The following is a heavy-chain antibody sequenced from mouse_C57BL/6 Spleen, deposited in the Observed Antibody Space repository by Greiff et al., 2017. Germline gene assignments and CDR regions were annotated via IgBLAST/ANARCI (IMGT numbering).Heavy chain of an antibody. D-gene: IGHD4-1*01. CDR2: IDPEDGET. CDR1: GFNIKDYY. CDR3: ARGLGGDYYAMDY. Sequence: VQLQQSGAELVKPGASVKLSCTASGFNIKDYYTHWVKQRPEQGLEWIGRIDPEDGETKYAPKFQGKATITADTSSNTAYLQLSSLTSEDTAVYYCARGLGGDYYAMDYWGEGTSVTVSS. V-gene: IGHV14-2*01. J-gene: IGHJ4*01.